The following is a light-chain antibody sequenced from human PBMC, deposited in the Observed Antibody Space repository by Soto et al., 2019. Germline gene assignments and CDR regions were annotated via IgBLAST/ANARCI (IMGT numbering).Light chain of an antibody. CDR1: NSDIGAYSR. J-gene: IGLJ3*02. V-gene: IGLV2-14*03. CDR2: AVS. CDR3: VSYTSSDSWV. Sequence: QSALTQPASLSGSPGQSITISCTGTNSDIGAYSRVCWYQQHPGKVPKLMIFAVSNRPSGVSNRFSGPKSGNTASLTISGLLAEDEADYYCVSYTSSDSWVFGGGTKVTVL.